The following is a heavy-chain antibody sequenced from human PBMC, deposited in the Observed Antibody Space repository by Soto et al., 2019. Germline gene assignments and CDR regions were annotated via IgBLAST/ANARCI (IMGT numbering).Heavy chain of an antibody. J-gene: IGHJ4*02. CDR1: GDTFSFYS. D-gene: IGHD3-10*01. CDR2: VNPILILS. CDR3: ATSYGSGHRAFDY. Sequence: QVQLVQSGAEVKRPGSSVKVSCKASGDTFSFYSINWVLPAPGLGLEWMGRVNPILILSNYAQRFQGRVTMTADKSTSTAHMVISRLRYEDTAIYYCATSYGSGHRAFDYWGQGAQVSVSS. V-gene: IGHV1-69*02.